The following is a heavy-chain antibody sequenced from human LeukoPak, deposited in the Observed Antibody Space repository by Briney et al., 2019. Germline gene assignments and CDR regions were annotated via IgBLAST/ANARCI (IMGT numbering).Heavy chain of an antibody. Sequence: KPSETLSLTCTVSGYSISSPFYWGWIRPAPGKGLQWIGSIYYTGSTYYNPSLKRRVTISVDTSKNHFSLKLSPVTAADTAMYYCARHQYYDSRGSHYYSYYYMDVWGKGTTVTVSS. CDR3: ARHQYYDSRGSHYYSYYYMDV. J-gene: IGHJ6*03. CDR1: GYSISSPFY. D-gene: IGHD3-22*01. V-gene: IGHV4-38-2*02. CDR2: IYYTGST.